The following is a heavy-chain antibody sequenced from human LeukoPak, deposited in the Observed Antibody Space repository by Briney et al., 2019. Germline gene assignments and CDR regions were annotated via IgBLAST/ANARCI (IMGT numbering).Heavy chain of an antibody. J-gene: IGHJ6*02. CDR3: ARGYDFLYYYGMDV. Sequence: SETLSLTCTVSGGSISSSSYYWGWIRQPPGKGLEWIGSIYYSGSTYYNPSLKSRVTISVDTSKNQFSLKLSSVTAADTAVYYCARGYDFLYYYGMDVWGQGTTVTVSS. CDR2: IYYSGST. D-gene: IGHD3-3*01. CDR1: GGSISSSSYY. V-gene: IGHV4-39*01.